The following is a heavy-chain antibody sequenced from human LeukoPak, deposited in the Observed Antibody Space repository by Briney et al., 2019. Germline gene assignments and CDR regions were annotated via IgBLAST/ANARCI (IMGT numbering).Heavy chain of an antibody. CDR1: GFTVSIYG. CDR2: FSATDGSA. Sequence: PGGSLRLSCAASGFTVSIYGMTWVRQAPGKGREWVSAFSATDGSAQYAESVKGRFTISRDNSKNSLYLQMTSLRDEDTAVYYCAKARIASAGTGAFDVWGQGTMVTVSS. D-gene: IGHD6-13*01. J-gene: IGHJ3*01. V-gene: IGHV3-23*01. CDR3: AKARIASAGTGAFDV.